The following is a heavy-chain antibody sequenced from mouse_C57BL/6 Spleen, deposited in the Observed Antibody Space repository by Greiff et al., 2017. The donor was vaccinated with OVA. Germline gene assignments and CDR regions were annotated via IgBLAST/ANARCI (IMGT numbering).Heavy chain of an antibody. CDR1: GYTFTSYW. Sequence: QVQLKQPGAELVRPGTSVKLSCKASGYTFTSYWMHWVKQRPGQGLEWIGVIDPSDSYTNYNQKFKGKATLTVDTSSSTAYMQLSSLTSEDSAVYYCARRPHGDYAMDYWGQGTSVTVSS. V-gene: IGHV1-59*01. CDR3: ARRPHGDYAMDY. J-gene: IGHJ4*01. CDR2: IDPSDSYT.